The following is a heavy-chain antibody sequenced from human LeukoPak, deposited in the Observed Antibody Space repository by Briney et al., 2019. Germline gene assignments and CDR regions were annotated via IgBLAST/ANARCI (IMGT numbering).Heavy chain of an antibody. CDR3: ARVGYTSGWRFDY. CDR1: GGSISGYY. J-gene: IGHJ4*02. V-gene: IGHV4-59*01. CDR2: FYYSGST. Sequence: PSETLSPTCTVSGGSISGYYWSWIRQPPGKGLEWIGYFYYSGSTSYNPSLKSRVSISVDTSKNQFPLKLTSVTAADTAVYYCARVGYTSGWRFDYWGQGTLVTVSS. D-gene: IGHD6-19*01.